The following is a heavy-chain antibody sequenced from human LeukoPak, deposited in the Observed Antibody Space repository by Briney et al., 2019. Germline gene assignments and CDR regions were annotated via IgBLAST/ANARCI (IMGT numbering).Heavy chain of an antibody. CDR1: GFTFSSHA. Sequence: GGSLRLSCTPSGFTFSSHAMSWVRQAPGKGLEWVSGISGNGAGTYYGDSVKGRFTISRDNSKNTLYLQMNSLRAEDTAVYYCARDGSGWTFDYWGQGTLVTVSS. D-gene: IGHD6-19*01. CDR3: ARDGSGWTFDY. CDR2: ISGNGAGT. V-gene: IGHV3-23*02. J-gene: IGHJ4*02.